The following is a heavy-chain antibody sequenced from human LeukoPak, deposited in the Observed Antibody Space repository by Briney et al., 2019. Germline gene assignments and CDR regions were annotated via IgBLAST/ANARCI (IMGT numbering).Heavy chain of an antibody. CDR1: GYTFTRYY. Sequence: SVKVSCKASGYTFTRYYMHWVRQPPGQGHEWMGIINPSGGSTSYAQKFQGRLTRPRDTSPSTVYMELSSLRSEDTAVYYCARVPSIGPGEHFTWFDPWGQGGLVTDCS. J-gene: IGHJ5*02. D-gene: IGHD3-10*01. CDR3: ARVPSIGPGEHFTWFDP. CDR2: INPSGGST. V-gene: IGHV1-46*01.